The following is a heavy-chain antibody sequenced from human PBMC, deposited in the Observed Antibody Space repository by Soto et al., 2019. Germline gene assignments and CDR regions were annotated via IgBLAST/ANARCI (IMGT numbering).Heavy chain of an antibody. V-gene: IGHV3-15*01. D-gene: IGHD3-22*01. CDR1: GFTFSKSW. Sequence: PGGSLRLSCATSGFTFSKSWMSWVRQAPGKGLEWVGRIKSKTDGGTTDYAAPVKGRFTISRDDSKNTLYLQMNSLKTEDTAVYYCTTGLWYYDSSGYLRYFDYWGQGTLVTVSS. J-gene: IGHJ4*02. CDR2: IKSKTDGGTT. CDR3: TTGLWYYDSSGYLRYFDY.